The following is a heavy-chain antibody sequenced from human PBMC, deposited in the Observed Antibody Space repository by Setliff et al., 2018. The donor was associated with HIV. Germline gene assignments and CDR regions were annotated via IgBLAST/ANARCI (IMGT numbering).Heavy chain of an antibody. CDR1: GGSFSSYH. Sequence: SETLSLTCTVSGGSFSSYHWSWIRHPAGKGLEWIGHIFASGSTKYNPSLESRVTISVDTSKNHFSLKLSSVTAADTAVYYCASHQHNFTGYYYYYYYMAVWGRGTMVTVSS. V-gene: IGHV4-4*07. D-gene: IGHD3-9*01. CDR2: IFASGST. J-gene: IGHJ6*03. CDR3: ASHQHNFTGYYYYYYYMAV.